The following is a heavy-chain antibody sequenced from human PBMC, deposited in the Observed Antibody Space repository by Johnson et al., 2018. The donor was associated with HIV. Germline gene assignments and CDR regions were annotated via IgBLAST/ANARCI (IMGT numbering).Heavy chain of an antibody. V-gene: IGHV3-11*04. CDR1: GFTFSDYY. Sequence: QVQLVESGGGLVKPGGSLRLSCSASGFTFSDYYMSWIRQTPGKGLEWVSYISSGGGSVHYAESVKGRVIISRDNAKNSLFVEMNSLRAEDTAVYYCAREKGSSPRDAFDIWGQGTMVTVSS. D-gene: IGHD6-6*01. CDR3: AREKGSSPRDAFDI. CDR2: ISSGGGSV. J-gene: IGHJ3*02.